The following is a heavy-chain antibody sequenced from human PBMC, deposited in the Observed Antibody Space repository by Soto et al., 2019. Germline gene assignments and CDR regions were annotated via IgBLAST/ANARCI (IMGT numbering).Heavy chain of an antibody. CDR3: ARDVNRIFDY. V-gene: IGHV3-7*01. J-gene: IGHJ4*02. CDR2: INQDGSEK. CDR1: EFTFSSFW. Sequence: EVQPVASGGGLVQPGGSLRLSCAASEFTFSSFWMSWVRQAPGKGLEWMAQINQDGSEKYYVDSVKGRFTISRDNAKNSLYLQMNSLRAEDTAVYYCARDVNRIFDYWGQGTLVTVSS.